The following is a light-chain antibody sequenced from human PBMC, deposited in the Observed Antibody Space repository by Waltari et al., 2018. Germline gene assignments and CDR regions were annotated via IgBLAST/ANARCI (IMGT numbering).Light chain of an antibody. CDR2: RNN. CDR3: AAWDDGLSGWV. J-gene: IGLJ3*02. V-gene: IGLV1-47*01. CDR1: SSNLGSNY. Sequence: QSVLTQPPSASGPPGQRVTISCSGSSSNLGSNYVYWYQRFPGKAPKLRSYRNNQRPSGFPDGFAGSRTGTSASRAISGVRSEEEADYYRAAWDDGLSGWVFGGGTKLTVL.